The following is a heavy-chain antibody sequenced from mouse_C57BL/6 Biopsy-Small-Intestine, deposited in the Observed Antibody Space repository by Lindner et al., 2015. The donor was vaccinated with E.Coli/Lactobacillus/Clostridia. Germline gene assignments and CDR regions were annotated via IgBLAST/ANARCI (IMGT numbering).Heavy chain of an antibody. D-gene: IGHD1-1*01. V-gene: IGHV1-84*02. CDR3: ARDFYDFWSGYYFDF. CDR2: INGAGTDT. CDR1: GYTFTTYP. J-gene: IGHJ4*01. Sequence: SVKVSCKASGYTFTTYPIHWVRQAPGQGLEWIGRINGAGTDTKYSPNFQGRVTMTKDTSANTAYLELDSLNSGDTATYFCARDFYDFWSGYYFDFWGQGTLVTVSS.